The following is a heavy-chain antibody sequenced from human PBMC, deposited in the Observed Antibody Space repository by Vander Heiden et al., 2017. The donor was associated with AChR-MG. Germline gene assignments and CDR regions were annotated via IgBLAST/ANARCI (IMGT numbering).Heavy chain of an antibody. Sequence: QVQIVQSGAEVKKPGASVKVSCKASGYTFTTYSMHWVRQAPGQRLEWMGWINAGNGNTKYSEKFQGRVTITRDTFASTAYMELSTLISEDTAVYYCARSWGCESSACFSFDSWGQGTLVIVSS. CDR2: INAGNGNT. CDR1: GYTFTTYS. CDR3: ARSWGCESSACFSFDS. D-gene: IGHD2-15*01. J-gene: IGHJ5*01. V-gene: IGHV1-3*01.